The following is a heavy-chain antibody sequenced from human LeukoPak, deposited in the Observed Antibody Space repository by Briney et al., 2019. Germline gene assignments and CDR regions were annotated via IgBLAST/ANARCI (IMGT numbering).Heavy chain of an antibody. CDR1: GGSISSGDYY. V-gene: IGHV4-30-4*08. CDR2: IYYSGST. CDR3: ASNSLWWTHFDY. J-gene: IGHJ4*02. Sequence: PSQTLSLTCTVSGGSISSGDYYWSWIRQPPGKGLEWIGYIYYSGSTNYNPSLKSRVTISVDTSKNQFSLKLSSVTAADTAVYYCASNSLWWTHFDYWGQGTLVTVSS. D-gene: IGHD2-21*01.